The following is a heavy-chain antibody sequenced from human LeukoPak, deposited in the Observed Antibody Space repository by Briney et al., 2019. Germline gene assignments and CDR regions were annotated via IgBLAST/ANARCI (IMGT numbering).Heavy chain of an antibody. D-gene: IGHD2-2*01. CDR2: ISYDGSNK. J-gene: IGHJ4*02. CDR1: GFTFSDYG. V-gene: IGHV3-30*18. CDR3: AKVKTSSFYYFDN. Sequence: GRSLTLSCAASGFTFSDYGMHGVRQAPGKGLEWVAVISYDGSNKYYADSVKGRFTLSRDNSKNTLYLQMNRLRTEDTAVYYCAKVKTSSFYYFDNWGQGTLVTVSS.